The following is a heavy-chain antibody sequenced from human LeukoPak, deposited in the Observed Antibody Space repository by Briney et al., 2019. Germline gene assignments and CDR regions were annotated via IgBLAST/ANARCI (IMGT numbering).Heavy chain of an antibody. CDR3: ARGGPDDNYDDFDY. V-gene: IGHV1-8*01. CDR1: GYTFTNHD. J-gene: IGHJ4*02. D-gene: IGHD4-11*01. CDR2: VSPNSGNT. Sequence: ASVKVSCKASGYTFTNHDINWVRQATGQGLEWMGLVSPNSGNTVYAQKVKGRVIMTMDPSMSTAYMELSSLLSEDTAVYYCARGGPDDNYDDFDYWGQGTLVTVAS.